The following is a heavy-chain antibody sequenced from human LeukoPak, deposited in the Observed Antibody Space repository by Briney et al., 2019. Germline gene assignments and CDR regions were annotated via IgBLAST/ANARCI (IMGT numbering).Heavy chain of an antibody. J-gene: IGHJ4*02. V-gene: IGHV5-51*01. D-gene: IGHD5-24*01. CDR1: GYSFTSYW. CDR2: IYPGDSDS. CDR3: ARLRDAYPDY. Sequence: GESLKISGKGSGYSFTSYWIGWVRQLPGKGLKWMGIIYPGDSDSRYSPSFQGQVTISADKSISTAYLQWNSLKASDTAMYYCARLRDAYPDYWGQGTLITVSS.